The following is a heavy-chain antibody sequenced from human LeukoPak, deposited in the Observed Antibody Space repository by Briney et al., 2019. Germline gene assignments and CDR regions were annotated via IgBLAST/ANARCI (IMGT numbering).Heavy chain of an antibody. CDR2: ISGSGGAT. Sequence: GGSLRLSCAASGFTVSNNYMSWVRQAPGQGLEWVSGISGSGGATYYADSVKGRFTVSRDDPHHTLYLQMNSVRAEDTAVYFCARGGVDHYGSGTYYLMYYFDHWGQGALVTVSS. CDR1: GFTVSNNY. D-gene: IGHD3-10*01. J-gene: IGHJ4*02. CDR3: ARGGVDHYGSGTYYLMYYFDH. V-gene: IGHV3-23*01.